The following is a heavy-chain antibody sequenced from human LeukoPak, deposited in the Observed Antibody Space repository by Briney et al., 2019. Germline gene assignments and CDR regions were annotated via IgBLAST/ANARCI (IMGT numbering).Heavy chain of an antibody. Sequence: PSETLSLTCAVYGGSSSGYYWSWIRQPPGKGLEWIGEINHSGSTNYNPSLKSRVTISVDTSKNQFSLKLSSVTAADTAVYYCARLGYCSSTSCLLYYYYYMDVWGKGTTVTVSS. J-gene: IGHJ6*03. CDR3: ARLGYCSSTSCLLYYYYYMDV. CDR1: GGSSSGYY. D-gene: IGHD2-2*01. CDR2: INHSGST. V-gene: IGHV4-34*01.